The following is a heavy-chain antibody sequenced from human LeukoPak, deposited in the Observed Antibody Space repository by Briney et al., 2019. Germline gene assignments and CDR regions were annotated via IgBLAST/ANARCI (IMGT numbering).Heavy chain of an antibody. V-gene: IGHV3-11*01. Sequence: GGSLRLSCTASGFTFSDYYMSWIRQTPGKGLELLPYISTRDNTIQYANSVKSRFTISRDNANNSVFLQMNNLRAEDSAIYYCARGARWAYYFDYWGQGSLVTVSS. D-gene: IGHD4-23*01. CDR3: ARGARWAYYFDY. J-gene: IGHJ4*02. CDR2: ISTRDNTI. CDR1: GFTFSDYY.